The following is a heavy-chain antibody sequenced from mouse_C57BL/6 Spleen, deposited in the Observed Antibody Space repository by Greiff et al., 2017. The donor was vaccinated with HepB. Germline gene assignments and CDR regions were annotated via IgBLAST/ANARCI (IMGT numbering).Heavy chain of an antibody. J-gene: IGHJ2*01. D-gene: IGHD1-1*01. Sequence: VQLQQSGAELVRPGASVKLSCTASGFNIKDVYMHWVKQRPEQGLEWIGWIDPENGDTEYASKFQGKATITADTSSNTAYLQLSSLTSEDTAVYYCTTGGSSHLYYFDYWGQGTTLTVSS. CDR3: TTGGSSHLYYFDY. V-gene: IGHV14-4*01. CDR1: GFNIKDVY. CDR2: IDPENGDT.